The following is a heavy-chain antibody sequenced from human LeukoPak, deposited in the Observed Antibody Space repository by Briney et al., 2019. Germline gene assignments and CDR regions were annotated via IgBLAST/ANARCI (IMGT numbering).Heavy chain of an antibody. CDR3: ARRGSDAFDI. D-gene: IGHD3-10*01. Sequence: GGSLRLSCAASGFTFSSYEMNWVRQAPGKGLECVSYISSSGSTIYYADSVKGRFTISRDNAKNSLYLQMNSLRAEDTAVYYCARRGSDAFDIWGQGTMVTVSS. J-gene: IGHJ3*02. CDR2: ISSSGSTI. V-gene: IGHV3-48*03. CDR1: GFTFSSYE.